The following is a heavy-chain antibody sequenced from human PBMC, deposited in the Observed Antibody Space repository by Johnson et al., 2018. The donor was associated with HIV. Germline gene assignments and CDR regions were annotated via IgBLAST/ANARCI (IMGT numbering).Heavy chain of an antibody. CDR3: ARDRGYWDAFDI. V-gene: IGHV3-11*04. J-gene: IGHJ3*02. CDR1: RFTFSDYY. D-gene: IGHD3-22*01. CDR2: ISSSGTSV. Sequence: QVQLVESGGGLVKPGGSLRLSCAASRFTFSDYYMSWIRQTPGKGLEWVSYISSSGTSVYYADSVKGRFSISRDNAKHSLYLQMNSLRAEDTGVYYCARDRGYWDAFDIWGQGTMVTVPS.